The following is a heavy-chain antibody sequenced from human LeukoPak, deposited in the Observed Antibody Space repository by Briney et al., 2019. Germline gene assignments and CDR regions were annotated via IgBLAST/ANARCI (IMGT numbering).Heavy chain of an antibody. J-gene: IGHJ5*02. CDR1: GYSISSGYY. Sequence: PSETLSLTCAVSGYSISSGYYWGWIRQPPGKGLEWIGSIYHSGSTYYNPSLKSRVAISVDTSKNQFSLKLSSVTAADTAVYHCARRGAVTMVRGVSKYNWFDPWGQGTLVTVSS. CDR2: IYHSGST. CDR3: ARRGAVTMVRGVSKYNWFDP. D-gene: IGHD3-10*01. V-gene: IGHV4-38-2*01.